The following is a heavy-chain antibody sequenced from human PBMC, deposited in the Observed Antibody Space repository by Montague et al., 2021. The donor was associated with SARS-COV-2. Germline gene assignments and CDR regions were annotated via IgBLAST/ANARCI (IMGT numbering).Heavy chain of an antibody. V-gene: IGHV4-59*01. CDR3: ARGGYYDNTGYYSDYYYNMDV. D-gene: IGHD3-22*01. CDR2: IFHSGRT. CDR1: GGSIDSFY. J-gene: IGHJ6*02. Sequence: TLSLTCTVSGGSIDSFYWSWIRRPPGKGLEWIGCIFHSGRTYYNPSLKSRVSMSVDTSKNQVSLRLSSLTAADTAVYYCARGGYYDNTGYYSDYYYNMDVGGQGTTVTVSS.